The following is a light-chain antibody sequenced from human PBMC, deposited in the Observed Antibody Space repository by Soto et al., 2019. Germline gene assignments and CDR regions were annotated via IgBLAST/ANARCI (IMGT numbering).Light chain of an antibody. J-gene: IGKJ1*01. CDR1: QGISSW. CDR3: QQYGSSPWT. CDR2: ATS. V-gene: IGKV1-12*01. Sequence: DIHMTQSPSSVSASVGDRVTINCRASQGISSWLAWYQQKPGKAPNLLMHATSILQSGVPSRFSGSGSGTDFTLTISRLEPEDFAVYYCQQYGSSPWTFGQGTKVEIK.